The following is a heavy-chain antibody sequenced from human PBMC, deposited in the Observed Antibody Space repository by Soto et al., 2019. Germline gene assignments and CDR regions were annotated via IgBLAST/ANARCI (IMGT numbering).Heavy chain of an antibody. V-gene: IGHV3-73*01. CDR1: GFTFSGSA. CDR3: TTQVPTAGYSSSWYLGDY. CDR2: IRSKANSYAT. J-gene: IGHJ4*02. D-gene: IGHD6-13*01. Sequence: PGGSLRLSCAASGFTFSGSAMHWVRQASGKGLEWAGRIRSKANSYATAYAASVKGRFTISRDDSKNTAYLQMNSLKTEDTAVYYCTTQVPTAGYSSSWYLGDYWGQGTLVTVSS.